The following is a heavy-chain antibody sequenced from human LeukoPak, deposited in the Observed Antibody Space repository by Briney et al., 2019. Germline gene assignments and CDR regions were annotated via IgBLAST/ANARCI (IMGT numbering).Heavy chain of an antibody. J-gene: IGHJ4*02. CDR2: IKEDESER. Sequence: PGGSLRLSCAASGFVFTTYTMSWVRQAPGKGLEWVANIKEDESERNYVDSVKGRFTISRDNAKNFMYLEMNSLRVEDTAIYYCTREYWGIDYWARESWSPSPQ. V-gene: IGHV3-7*01. D-gene: IGHD3-16*01. CDR1: GFVFTTYT. CDR3: TREYWGIDY.